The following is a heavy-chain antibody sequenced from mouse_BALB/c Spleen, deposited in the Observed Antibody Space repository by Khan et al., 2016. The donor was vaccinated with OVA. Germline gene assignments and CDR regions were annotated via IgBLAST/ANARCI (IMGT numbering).Heavy chain of an antibody. CDR2: IWSGGNT. CDR3: ARNSYMYDFTY. D-gene: IGHD2-14*01. CDR1: GFSLTTYG. Sequence: QVQLKQPGPGLVQPSQSLSITCTVSGFSLTTYGVHWVRQSPGKGLEWLGLIWSGGNTDYNAAFISRLSITKDNSKSQVFFKMNSLQGDDTAMYYCARNSYMYDFTYWGQGTLVTVSA. J-gene: IGHJ3*01. V-gene: IGHV2-2*01.